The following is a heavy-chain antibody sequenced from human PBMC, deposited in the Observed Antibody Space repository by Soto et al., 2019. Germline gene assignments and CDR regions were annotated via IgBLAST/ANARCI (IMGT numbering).Heavy chain of an antibody. J-gene: IGHJ4*02. D-gene: IGHD2-15*01. CDR2: ISGSGGST. V-gene: IGHV3-23*01. CDR3: AKAVYCSGGSCYTHYYFDY. CDR1: GFTLSSYA. Sequence: GGSLKLSCAASGFTLSSYAMSWVRQAPGKGLEWVSAISGSGGSTYYADSVKGRFTISRDNSKNTLYLQMNSLRAEDTAVYYCAKAVYCSGGSCYTHYYFDYWGQGTLVTVSS.